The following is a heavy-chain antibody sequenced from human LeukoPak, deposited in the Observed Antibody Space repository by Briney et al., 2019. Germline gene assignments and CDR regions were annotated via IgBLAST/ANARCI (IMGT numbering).Heavy chain of an antibody. CDR2: ISSSSSYI. CDR3: ARGYYDFWSGPSSDY. CDR1: GFTFSSYS. D-gene: IGHD3-3*01. V-gene: IGHV3-21*01. Sequence: GGSLRLSCAASGFTFSSYSMNWVRQAPGKGLEWVSSISSSSSYIYYADSVKGRFTISRDNAKNSLYLQMNSLRAEDTAVYYCARGYYDFWSGPSSDYWGQGTLVTVFS. J-gene: IGHJ4*02.